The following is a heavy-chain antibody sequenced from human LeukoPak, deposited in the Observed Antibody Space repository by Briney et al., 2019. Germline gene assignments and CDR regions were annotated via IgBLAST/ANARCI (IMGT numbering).Heavy chain of an antibody. CDR1: GGSITSSSYY. CDR2: IYYRGST. J-gene: IGHJ4*02. D-gene: IGHD3-3*01. Sequence: SETLFLTCTVSGGSITSSSYYWGWIRQPPGKGLEWIGNIYYRGSTYYNPSLKSRVSISVDTSKNQFSLNLSSVTAADTAVYYCARYYDSLDYWGQGTLVTVSS. V-gene: IGHV4-39*01. CDR3: ARYYDSLDY.